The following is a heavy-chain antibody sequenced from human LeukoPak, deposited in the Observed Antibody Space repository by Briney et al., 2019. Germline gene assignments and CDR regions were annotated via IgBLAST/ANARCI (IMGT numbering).Heavy chain of an antibody. CDR1: GFTFSSYE. V-gene: IGHV3-48*03. J-gene: IGHJ4*02. CDR3: AKALTTTMAPG. D-gene: IGHD5-18*01. Sequence: GGSLRLSCAASGFTFSSYEMNWVRQAPGKGLEWVSYISSSGSTIYYADSVKGRFTISRDNAKNSLYLQMNSLRADDTAVYYCAKALTTTMAPGGGQGTLVTVSS. CDR2: ISSSGSTI.